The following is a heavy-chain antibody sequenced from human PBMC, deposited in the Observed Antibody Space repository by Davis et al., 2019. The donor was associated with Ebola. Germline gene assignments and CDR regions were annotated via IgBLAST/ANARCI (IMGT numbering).Heavy chain of an antibody. CDR2: IYYSGST. D-gene: IGHD2-8*01. J-gene: IGHJ6*02. CDR1: GGSISSSSYY. V-gene: IGHV4-30-4*08. CDR3: ARDSPIVLMGFYYYYGMDV. Sequence: MPSETLSLTCTVSGGSISSSSYYWGWIRQPPGKGLEWIGYIYYSGSTYYNPSLKSRVTISVDTSKNQFSLKLSSVTAADTAVYYCARDSPIVLMGFYYYYGMDVWGQGTTVTVSS.